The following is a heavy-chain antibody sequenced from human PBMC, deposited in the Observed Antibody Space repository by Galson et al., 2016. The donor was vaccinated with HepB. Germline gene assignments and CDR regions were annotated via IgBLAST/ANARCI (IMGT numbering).Heavy chain of an antibody. Sequence: QSGAEVKKPGESLKISCKGSGYSFTTYWIGWVRQMPGKGLEWMGIIFPSDSDTRYSPSYRGQVTISADKSISTAYLQWSSLKASDSAIYFCARLNFDWPRGRYFDFWGQGTMVTVSS. CDR3: ARLNFDWPRGRYFDF. CDR1: GYSFTTYW. J-gene: IGHJ3*01. V-gene: IGHV5-51*01. CDR2: IFPSDSDT. D-gene: IGHD3-9*01.